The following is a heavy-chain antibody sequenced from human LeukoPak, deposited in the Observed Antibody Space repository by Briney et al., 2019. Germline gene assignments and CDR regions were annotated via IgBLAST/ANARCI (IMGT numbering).Heavy chain of an antibody. Sequence: SVKVSCKASGGTFSSYAISWVRQAPGQGLEWMGGIIPIFGTANYAQKFQGRVAITADESTSTAYMELSSLRSEDTAVYYCARAKYYDFWSGSGVYYYYGMDVWGQGTTVTVSS. CDR3: ARAKYYDFWSGSGVYYYYGMDV. J-gene: IGHJ6*02. CDR1: GGTFSSYA. CDR2: IIPIFGTA. D-gene: IGHD3-3*01. V-gene: IGHV1-69*13.